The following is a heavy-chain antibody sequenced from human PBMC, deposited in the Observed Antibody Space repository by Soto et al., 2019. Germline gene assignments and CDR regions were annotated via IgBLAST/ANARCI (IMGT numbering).Heavy chain of an antibody. CDR2: IYYSGNT. CDR3: ARQRGYFDY. V-gene: IGHV4-39*01. CDR1: GGSISNGIYY. Sequence: PSETLSLTCTVPGGSISNGIYYWGWIRQPPGKGLEWIGSIYYSGNTYYNPSLRSRVTISIDTSKNQFSLRLSSVTAADTAVYYCARQRGYFDYWAQGTLVTVSS. J-gene: IGHJ4*02.